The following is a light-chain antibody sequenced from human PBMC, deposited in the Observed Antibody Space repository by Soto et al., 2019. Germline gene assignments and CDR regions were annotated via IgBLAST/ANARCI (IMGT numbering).Light chain of an antibody. Sequence: DIVVKMSPAALSVTNEERATLPCRASQSVGSNVAWYQQKPGQAPRLLIYGASTRATGIPARFSGSGSGTEFTLTISSLQSAAFGVYYCPQYYNWCTFSLWTKV. J-gene: IGKJ1*01. CDR3: PQYYNWCT. CDR2: GAS. CDR1: QSVGSN. V-gene: IGKV3-15*01.